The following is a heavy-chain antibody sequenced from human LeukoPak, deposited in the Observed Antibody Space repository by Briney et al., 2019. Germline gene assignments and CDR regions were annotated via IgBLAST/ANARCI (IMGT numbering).Heavy chain of an antibody. Sequence: GASVTVSPMASVYTFTQKHMQWVGQAPGRGREGMGWINPNSGGTNYAQNFQGSVIMPRHTSISPAYMELSSLGSVYTAVYYCARGGSTDSIHSCGGNCYFLDSWGQGTLVTVSS. CDR2: INPNSGGT. CDR3: ARGGSTDSIHSCGGNCYFLDS. V-gene: IGHV1-2*02. CDR1: VYTFTQKH. D-gene: IGHD2-21*02. J-gene: IGHJ4*02.